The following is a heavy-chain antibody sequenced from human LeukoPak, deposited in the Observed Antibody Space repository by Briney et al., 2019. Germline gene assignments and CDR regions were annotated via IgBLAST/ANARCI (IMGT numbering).Heavy chain of an antibody. Sequence: GGSLRLSCAASGFTFSSYAMSWVRQAPGKGLEWVSVIYGGGNIYYADSVKGRFTISRDNSKNTLYLQMNSLRAEDTAVYYCARGAGYDYPYYFDYWGQGTLVTVSS. CDR1: GFTFSSYA. CDR2: IYGGGNI. V-gene: IGHV3-53*01. CDR3: ARGAGYDYPYYFDY. D-gene: IGHD5-12*01. J-gene: IGHJ4*02.